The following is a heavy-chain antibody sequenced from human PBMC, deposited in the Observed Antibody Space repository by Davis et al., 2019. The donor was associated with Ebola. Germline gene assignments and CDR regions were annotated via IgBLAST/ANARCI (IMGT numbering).Heavy chain of an antibody. CDR2: VSGSGGST. CDR3: ARYCHYPDCSYFDC. J-gene: IGHJ4*02. CDR1: GFIFSNYD. V-gene: IGHV3-23*01. D-gene: IGHD2-15*01. Sequence: GESLKLSCAASGFIFSNYDMSWVRQVPGKGLEWVSTVSGSGGSTHYSDSVRGRFSISRDNSKNTLYLQMNSLRAEDTATYYCARYCHYPDCSYFDCWGQGTVVAVSS.